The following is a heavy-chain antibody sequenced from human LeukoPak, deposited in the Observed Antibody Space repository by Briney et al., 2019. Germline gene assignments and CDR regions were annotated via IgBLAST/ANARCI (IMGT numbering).Heavy chain of an antibody. CDR1: GGSISSSSYY. CDR3: ASFPRGWLQLAHYFDY. CDR2: IYYSGST. D-gene: IGHD5-24*01. V-gene: IGHV4-39*01. Sequence: SENLSLTCTVSGGSISSSSYYWGWIRQPPGKGLEWIGSIYYSGSTYYNPSLKSRVTISVDTSKNRFSLKLSSVTAADTAVYYCASFPRGWLQLAHYFDYWGQGTLVTVSS. J-gene: IGHJ4*02.